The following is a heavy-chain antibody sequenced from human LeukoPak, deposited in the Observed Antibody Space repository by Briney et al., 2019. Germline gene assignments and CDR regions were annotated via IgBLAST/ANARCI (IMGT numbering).Heavy chain of an antibody. Sequence: GGSLRLSCAASGFTFSSYSMNWVRQAPGKGLEWVSYISGSSSIIYYADSVKGRFTISRDNAKNSLYLQMNSLRADDTAVYYCARRIAGTATGGYFEPWGRGTLVSVSS. D-gene: IGHD6-13*01. J-gene: IGHJ2*01. V-gene: IGHV3-48*04. CDR1: GFTFSSYS. CDR3: ARRIAGTATGGYFEP. CDR2: ISGSSSII.